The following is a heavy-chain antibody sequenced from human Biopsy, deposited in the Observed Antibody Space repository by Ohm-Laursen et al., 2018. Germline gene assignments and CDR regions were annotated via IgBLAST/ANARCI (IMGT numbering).Heavy chain of an antibody. D-gene: IGHD1-1*01. CDR2: FAPENGKT. CDR1: GYTLNELS. V-gene: IGHV1-24*01. CDR3: AADINVWNVNY. J-gene: IGHJ4*02. Sequence: ASVKVSCKVSGYTLNELSMHWVRQVPGKGLEWMGGFAPENGKTVYAQNFQARVSLIKDTSTDTAYMELRSLRSEDTAVYYCAADINVWNVNYWGQGTQVTVSS.